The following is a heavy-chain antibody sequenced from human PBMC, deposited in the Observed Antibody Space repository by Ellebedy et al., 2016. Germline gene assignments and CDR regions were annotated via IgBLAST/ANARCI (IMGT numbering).Heavy chain of an antibody. D-gene: IGHD3-16*01. CDR3: AKEAITFGGVFDY. Sequence: GESLKISCAASRFTFSSYAMSWARQAPGKGLEWVSAISGSGGSTYYADSVKGRFTISRDNSKNTLYLQMNSLRAEDTALYYCAKEAITFGGVFDYWGQGILVIVSS. J-gene: IGHJ4*02. CDR2: ISGSGGST. V-gene: IGHV3-23*01. CDR1: RFTFSSYA.